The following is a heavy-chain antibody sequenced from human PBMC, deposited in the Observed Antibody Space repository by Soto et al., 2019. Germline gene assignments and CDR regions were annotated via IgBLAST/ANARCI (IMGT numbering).Heavy chain of an antibody. Sequence: GGSLRLSGAASGFTVSSNYMSWVRQAPGKGLEWVSVIYSGGSTYYADSVKGRFTISRDNSKNTLYLQMNSLRAEDTAVYYCARDRFGTMVRGGDLDVWGKGTTVTVSS. J-gene: IGHJ6*04. V-gene: IGHV3-66*01. CDR1: GFTVSSNY. CDR2: IYSGGST. CDR3: ARDRFGTMVRGGDLDV. D-gene: IGHD3-10*01.